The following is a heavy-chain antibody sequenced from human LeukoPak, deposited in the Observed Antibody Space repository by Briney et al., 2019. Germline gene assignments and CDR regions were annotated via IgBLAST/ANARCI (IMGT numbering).Heavy chain of an antibody. J-gene: IGHJ4*02. D-gene: IGHD1-26*01. V-gene: IGHV4-59*01. CDR2: IYYMGST. CDR1: GGSISSSY. Sequence: SETLTLTCTVSGGSISSSYWSWIRQPPGKGLEWIGYIYYMGSTNYNPSLKSRVTISLDTSKKHFSLKLSSVTAADTAIYYCARAGVGATEYYFDSWGQGTLVTVSS. CDR3: ARAGVGATEYYFDS.